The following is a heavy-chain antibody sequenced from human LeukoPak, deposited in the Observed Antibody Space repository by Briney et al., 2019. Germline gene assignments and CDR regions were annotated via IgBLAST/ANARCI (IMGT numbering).Heavy chain of an antibody. V-gene: IGHV3-23*01. D-gene: IGHD3-10*01. CDR2: ISGSGGST. Sequence: GVSLTLSCAASGFTFSSYAMSWVRQAPAKGLEWVSAISGSGGSTYYADSVKGRFTISRDNSKNTLYLQMNSLRAEDTAVYYCAKDLPRLLWFGELLSYYYYYGMDVWGQGTTVTVSS. CDR1: GFTFSSYA. J-gene: IGHJ6*02. CDR3: AKDLPRLLWFGELLSYYYYYGMDV.